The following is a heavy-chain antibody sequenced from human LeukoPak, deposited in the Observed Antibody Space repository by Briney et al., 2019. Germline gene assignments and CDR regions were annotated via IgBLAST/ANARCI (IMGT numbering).Heavy chain of an antibody. Sequence: GASVKVSCKASGGTFSSYAISWVRQAPGQGLEWMGGIIPIFGTANYAQKFQGRVTITTDESTSTAYMELSSLRSEDTAVYYCAREEMATTEGFDYWGQGTLVTVSS. CDR2: IIPIFGTA. J-gene: IGHJ4*02. CDR3: AREEMATTEGFDY. D-gene: IGHD5-24*01. V-gene: IGHV1-69*05. CDR1: GGTFSSYA.